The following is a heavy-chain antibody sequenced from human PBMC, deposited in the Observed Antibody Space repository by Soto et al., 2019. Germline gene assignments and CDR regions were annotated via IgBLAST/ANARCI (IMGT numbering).Heavy chain of an antibody. J-gene: IGHJ6*02. CDR2: IVVGSGNT. D-gene: IGHD3-3*01. CDR3: AATLPLLRFLEWFYYGMDV. Sequence: ASVKVSCKASGFTFTSSAVQWVRQARGQRLEGIGWIVVGSGNTNYAKKFQERVTITRDMSTSTAYMELSSLRSEDTAVYYCAATLPLLRFLEWFYYGMDVWGQGTTVTVSS. CDR1: GFTFTSSA. V-gene: IGHV1-58*01.